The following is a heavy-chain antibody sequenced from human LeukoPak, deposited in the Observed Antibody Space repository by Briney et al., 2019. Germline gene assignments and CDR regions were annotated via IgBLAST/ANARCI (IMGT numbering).Heavy chain of an antibody. V-gene: IGHV5-51*01. D-gene: IGHD6-6*01. J-gene: IGHJ5*02. CDR2: IYPGDSDT. CDR1: GSSFTTYW. CDR3: ARRSSLSKWFDP. Sequence: GESLKISCKGSGSSFTTYWIGWVRQMPGKGLEWMGIIYPGDSDTRYSPSFQGQVTISADKSISTAYLQWSSLKASDTATYYCARRSSLSKWFDPWGQGTLVTVSS.